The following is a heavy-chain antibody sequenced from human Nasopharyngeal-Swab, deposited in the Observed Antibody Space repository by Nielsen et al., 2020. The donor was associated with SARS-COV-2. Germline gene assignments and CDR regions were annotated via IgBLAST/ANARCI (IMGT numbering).Heavy chain of an antibody. J-gene: IGHJ5*02. Sequence: GESLKISCAASGFTFSSYSMNWVRQAPGKGLEWVSYISSSSSTIYYADSMKGRFTISRDNAKNSLYLQMNSLRAEDTAVYYCARGDWFDPWGQGTLVTVSS. CDR2: ISSSSSTI. CDR1: GFTFSSYS. V-gene: IGHV3-48*01. CDR3: ARGDWFDP.